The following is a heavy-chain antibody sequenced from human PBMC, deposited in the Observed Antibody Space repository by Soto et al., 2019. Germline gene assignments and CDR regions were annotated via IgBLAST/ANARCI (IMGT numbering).Heavy chain of an antibody. V-gene: IGHV4-39*01. D-gene: IGHD2-8*01. CDR1: GGSVSKSNYY. J-gene: IGHJ4*01. CDR3: VIQRTSVLTQAYFDY. CDR2: VYYRGRS. Sequence: PSEPLSLPCTVSGGSVSKSNYYWGWIRQSPGKGLEWIGSVYYRGRSYSKSSVKSRVAISVDTSKNQFSLNLNSVTASDTAVYYCVIQRTSVLTQAYFDYWGPGALVTVSS.